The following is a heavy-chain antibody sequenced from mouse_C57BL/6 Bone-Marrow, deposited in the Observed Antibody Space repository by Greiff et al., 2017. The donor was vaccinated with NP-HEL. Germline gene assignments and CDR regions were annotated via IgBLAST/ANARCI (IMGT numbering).Heavy chain of an antibody. V-gene: IGHV1-20*01. J-gene: IGHJ3*01. CDR1: GYSFTGYF. CDR3: AREQLRLRGNFAY. Sequence: VQLQQSGPELVKPGDSVKISCKASGYSFTGYFMNWVMQSHGKSLEWIGRINPYNGDTFYNQKFKGKATLTVDKSSSTAHMELRSLTSEDSAVYYCAREQLRLRGNFAYWGQGTLVTVSA. CDR2: INPYNGDT. D-gene: IGHD3-2*02.